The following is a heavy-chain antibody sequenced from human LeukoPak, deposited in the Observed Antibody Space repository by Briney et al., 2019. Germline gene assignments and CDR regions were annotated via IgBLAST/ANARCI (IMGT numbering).Heavy chain of an antibody. CDR3: ARGVRIAAAGYIDY. CDR1: GFTFSSYW. D-gene: IGHD6-13*01. CDR2: ISYDGSNK. Sequence: GGSLRLSCAASGFTFSSYWMSWVRQAPGKGLEWVAAISYDGSNKNYADSVKGRFTISRDNSKNTLYLQMNSLRAEDTAVYYCARGVRIAAAGYIDYWGQGTLVTVSS. J-gene: IGHJ4*02. V-gene: IGHV3-30*03.